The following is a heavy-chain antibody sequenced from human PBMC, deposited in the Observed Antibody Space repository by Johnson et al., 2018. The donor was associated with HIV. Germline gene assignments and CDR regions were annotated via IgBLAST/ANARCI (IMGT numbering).Heavy chain of an antibody. D-gene: IGHD6-25*01. J-gene: IGHJ3*02. V-gene: IGHV3-66*03. Sequence: VKLVESGGGLIQPGGSLRLSCAASGFTVSSNYMSWVRQAPGKGLEWVSVIYSGGSTYYADSVKGRFTISRDNSKNTLYLQMNSLRAEDTAVYYCARDLAAGIPSDAFDIWGQGTMVTVSS. CDR1: GFTVSSNY. CDR2: IYSGGST. CDR3: ARDLAAGIPSDAFDI.